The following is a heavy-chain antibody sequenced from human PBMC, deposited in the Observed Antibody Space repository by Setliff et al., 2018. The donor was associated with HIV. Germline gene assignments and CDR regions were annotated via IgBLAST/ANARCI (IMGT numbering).Heavy chain of an antibody. Sequence: SETLSLTCTVSGDSISSDSYYWSWIRQPAGKGLEWIGHIYTSGRTNYNPSLKSRVTISVDPSKNQFSLKLSSVTAADTAVYYCARVGEGYSGVPPYYYYGMDVWGQGTTVTVSS. J-gene: IGHJ6*02. CDR2: IYTSGRT. D-gene: IGHD3-10*01. CDR3: ARVGEGYSGVPPYYYYGMDV. V-gene: IGHV4-61*09. CDR1: GDSISSDSYY.